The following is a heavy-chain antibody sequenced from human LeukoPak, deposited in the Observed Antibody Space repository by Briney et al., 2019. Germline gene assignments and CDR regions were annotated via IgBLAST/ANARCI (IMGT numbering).Heavy chain of an antibody. CDR1: GYTFTSYA. D-gene: IGHD3-3*01. Sequence: GESLKISCKGSGYTFTSYAMHWVRQAPGQRLEWMGWINAGNGNTKYSQEFQDRVTITRDTSASTAYMELSSLRSEDMAVYYCARARYETRIWPKSRYDYYHYMDVWGKGTTVTVSS. CDR2: INAGNGNT. J-gene: IGHJ6*03. V-gene: IGHV1-3*03. CDR3: ARARYETRIWPKSRYDYYHYMDV.